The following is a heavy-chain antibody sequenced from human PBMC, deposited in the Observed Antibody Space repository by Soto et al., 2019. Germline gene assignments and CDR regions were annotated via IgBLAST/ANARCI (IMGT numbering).Heavy chain of an antibody. CDR2: IYYSGST. Sequence: QVQLQESGPGLVKPSETLSLTCTVSGGSVSSGSYYWSWIRQPPGKGLEWIGYIYYSGSTNYNPSLKSXXTXSXDTSKNQFSLKLSSVTAADTAVYYCARADRWDGMDVWGQGTTVTVSS. V-gene: IGHV4-61*01. CDR3: ARADRWDGMDV. CDR1: GGSVSSGSYY. D-gene: IGHD1-26*01. J-gene: IGHJ6*02.